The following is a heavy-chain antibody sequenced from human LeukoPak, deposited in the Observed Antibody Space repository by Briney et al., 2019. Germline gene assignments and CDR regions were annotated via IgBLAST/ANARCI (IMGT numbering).Heavy chain of an antibody. V-gene: IGHV1-2*02. CDR2: INPNSGGT. CDR3: ARGYPLSTTAAGTYFQH. Sequence: AAVKVSCKASGYTFSGYYMHWVRQAPAQALEWMGWINPNSGGTNYAQKFQGRVTMTRDTSISTAYMELSRLRSDDTAVYYCARGYPLSTTAAGTYFQHWGQGTLVTVSS. CDR1: GYTFSGYY. J-gene: IGHJ1*01. D-gene: IGHD6-13*01.